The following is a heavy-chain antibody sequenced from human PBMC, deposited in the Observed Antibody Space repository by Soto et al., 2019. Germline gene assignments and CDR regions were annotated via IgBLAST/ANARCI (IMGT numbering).Heavy chain of an antibody. Sequence: QVQLVQSGAEVKKPGASVKVSCKASGYTVTSYYMHWVRQAPGQGLEWMGIINPSGGSTSYAQKFQGRVTMTRDTSTSTVYMELSSLRSEDTAVYYCARGPPLVVPAAIRPLGAFDIWGQGTMVTVSS. J-gene: IGHJ3*02. CDR3: ARGPPLVVPAAIRPLGAFDI. V-gene: IGHV1-46*01. CDR2: INPSGGST. D-gene: IGHD2-2*02. CDR1: GYTVTSYY.